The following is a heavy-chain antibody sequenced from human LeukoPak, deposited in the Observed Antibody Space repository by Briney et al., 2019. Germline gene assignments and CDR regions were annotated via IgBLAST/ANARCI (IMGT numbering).Heavy chain of an antibody. D-gene: IGHD3-22*01. CDR2: ASDSGTT. J-gene: IGHJ3*02. V-gene: IGHV4-59*08. CDR1: GVSLSTYS. CDR3: ARGPYSYDSSGAFDI. Sequence: SETLSLTCSVSGVSLSTYSWTWVRQPPGKGLEWIGYASDSGTTNYNPSLKGRVTISVDTSKNQFSLKLSSVTAADTAVYFCARGPYSYDSSGAFDIWGQGTMVTVSS.